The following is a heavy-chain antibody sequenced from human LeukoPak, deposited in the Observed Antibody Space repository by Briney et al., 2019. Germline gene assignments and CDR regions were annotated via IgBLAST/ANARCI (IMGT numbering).Heavy chain of an antibody. Sequence: SETLSLTCTVSGGSISSYYWNWIRQAPGKGLEWIGNIYYSGSTNYNLSLKSRVTISVDTSKNQFSLKLSSVTAADTAVYYCAMELGYRSGGSCDRDAFDIWGQGTLVTVSS. V-gene: IGHV4-59*12. J-gene: IGHJ3*02. CDR3: AMELGYRSGGSCDRDAFDI. CDR1: GGSISSYY. D-gene: IGHD2-15*01. CDR2: IYYSGST.